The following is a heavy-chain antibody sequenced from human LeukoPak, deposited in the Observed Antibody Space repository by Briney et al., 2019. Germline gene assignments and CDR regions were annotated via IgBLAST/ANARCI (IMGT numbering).Heavy chain of an antibody. D-gene: IGHD6-13*01. V-gene: IGHV4-4*07. CDR1: GGSISSYY. CDR3: ARYSLSWYYFDY. CDR2: LSASGGT. J-gene: IGHJ4*02. Sequence: SETLSLTCTVSGGSISSYYWSWIRQPAGKGLEWIGRLSASGGTNYNPSLKSRVTMSVDTSKNQFSLKLTSVTAADTAVYYCARYSLSWYYFDYWGQGTLVTVSS.